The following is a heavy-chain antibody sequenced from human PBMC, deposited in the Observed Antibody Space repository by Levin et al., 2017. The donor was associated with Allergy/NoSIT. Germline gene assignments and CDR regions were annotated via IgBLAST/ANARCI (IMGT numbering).Heavy chain of an antibody. J-gene: IGHJ4*02. CDR2: INPSEGDT. CDR3: AREGGTMAAGAKKFDY. D-gene: IGHD6-25*01. Sequence: PGGSLRLSCKTSGYIFTTKYVHWVRQAPGQGLEWLGVINPSEGDTNYAQELQGRVSITRDTSTSTVYMELSSLRSEDTALYFCAREGGTMAAGAKKFDYWGQGTLVTVSS. CDR1: GYIFTTKY. V-gene: IGHV1-46*01.